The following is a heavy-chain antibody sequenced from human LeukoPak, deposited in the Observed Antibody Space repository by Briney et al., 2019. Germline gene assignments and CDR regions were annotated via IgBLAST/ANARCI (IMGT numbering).Heavy chain of an antibody. Sequence: GGSLRLSCAAAGFTFINYAMSWDSQAPGKGLEWVSAISGSTGSTYYADSVKGRFTISRDNSKNTLYLQMNSLRAEDTAVYYCTKGTIWLPFDYWGQGTLVTVSS. V-gene: IGHV3-23*01. J-gene: IGHJ4*02. CDR1: GFTFINYA. CDR2: ISGSTGST. D-gene: IGHD5-18*01. CDR3: TKGTIWLPFDY.